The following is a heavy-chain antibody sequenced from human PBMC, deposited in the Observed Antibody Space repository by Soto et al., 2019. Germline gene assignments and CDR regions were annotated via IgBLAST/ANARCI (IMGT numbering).Heavy chain of an antibody. J-gene: IGHJ4*02. CDR2: INHSGST. Sequence: QVQLQQWGAGLLKPSETLSLTCAVYGGSFSGYYWSWIRQPPGKGLEWIGEINHSGSTNYNPSLKSRFTISVDTSKNQFSLKLSSVTAADTAVYYCARGPVEMATIDYWGQGTLVTVSS. D-gene: IGHD5-12*01. V-gene: IGHV4-34*01. CDR1: GGSFSGYY. CDR3: ARGPVEMATIDY.